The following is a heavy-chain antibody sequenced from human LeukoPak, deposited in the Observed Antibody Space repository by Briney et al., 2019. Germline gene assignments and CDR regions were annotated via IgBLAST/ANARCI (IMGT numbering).Heavy chain of an antibody. CDR2: IFSRGNT. J-gene: IGHJ4*02. D-gene: IGHD3-16*01. Sequence: SETLSLTCSVSGDSIFNSNSYWSWMRQPAGKGLEWIGHIFSRGNTNYNPSLKSRVTISVDMSKNQFSLILSSVTAADTAVYYCARDRDMGGGNYFRVFYFDSWGQGTLVTASS. V-gene: IGHV4-61*09. CDR3: ARDRDMGGGNYFRVFYFDS. CDR1: GDSIFNSNSY.